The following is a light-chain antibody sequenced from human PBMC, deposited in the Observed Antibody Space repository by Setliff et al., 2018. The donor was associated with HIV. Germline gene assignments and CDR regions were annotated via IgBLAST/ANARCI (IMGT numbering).Light chain of an antibody. CDR1: SSEIGSYNF. V-gene: IGLV2-14*03. J-gene: IGLJ1*01. CDR3: SSYTTSSTYV. Sequence: HSALTQPASVSGSPGQSITISCTGTSSEIGSYNFVSWYQQHPGKAPKLMIFDVTRRPSGVSDRFSGSKSGHTASLTISGLQAEDEADYYCSSYTTSSTYVFGTGTKVT. CDR2: DVT.